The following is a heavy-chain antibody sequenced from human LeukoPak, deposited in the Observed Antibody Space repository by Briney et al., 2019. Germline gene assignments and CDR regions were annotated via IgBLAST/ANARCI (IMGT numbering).Heavy chain of an antibody. V-gene: IGHV3-74*01. CDR3: ARDPFYGDADFDY. D-gene: IGHD4-17*01. J-gene: IGHJ4*02. CDR2: IKSDGSST. CDR1: GFTFSNYW. Sequence: PGGSLRLSCAASGFTFSNYWMHWVRQAPGKGLVWVSRIKSDGSSTTYADSVKGRFTISRDNAMNMVYLQMNSLRAEDTAVYYCARDPFYGDADFDYWGQGTLVTVSS.